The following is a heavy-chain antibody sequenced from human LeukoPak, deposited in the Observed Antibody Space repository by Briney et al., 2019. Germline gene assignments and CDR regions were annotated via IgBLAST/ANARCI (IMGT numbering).Heavy chain of an antibody. CDR1: GYTFTGYY. CDR3: ASQTSADIVVVTAAAGYGMDV. Sequence: GASVKVSCKASGYTFTGYYMHWVRQAPGQGLEWMGWINPNSGGTNYAQKFQGRVTMTRDTSISTAYMELSRLRSDDTAVYYCASQTSADIVVVTAAAGYGMDVWGQGTTVTVSS. CDR2: INPNSGGT. D-gene: IGHD2-2*01. V-gene: IGHV1-2*02. J-gene: IGHJ6*02.